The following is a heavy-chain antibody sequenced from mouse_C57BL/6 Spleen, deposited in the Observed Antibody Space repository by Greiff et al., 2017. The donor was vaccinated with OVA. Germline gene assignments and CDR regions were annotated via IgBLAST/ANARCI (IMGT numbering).Heavy chain of an antibody. CDR1: GYSFTDYN. CDR2: INPNYGTT. D-gene: IGHD2-1*01. V-gene: IGHV1-39*01. J-gene: IGHJ1*03. Sequence: VHVKQSGPELVKPGASVKISCKASGYSFTDYNMNWVKQSNGKSLEWIGVINPNYGTTSYNQKFKGKATLTVDQSSSTAYMQLNSLTSEDSAVYYCAIRRDGNYGYFDVWGTGTTVTVSS. CDR3: AIRRDGNYGYFDV.